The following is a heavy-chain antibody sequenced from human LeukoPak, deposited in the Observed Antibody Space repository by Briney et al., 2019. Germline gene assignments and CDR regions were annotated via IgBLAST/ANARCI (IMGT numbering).Heavy chain of an antibody. CDR1: GLTFGNYG. CDR3: AQDLETTASGTFGS. V-gene: IGHV3-30*18. Sequence: GGSLRLSCAASGLTFGNYGMHYVGQAPGKGLQWVAVISEDGRHKNYADSVKGRFTISRHNSNNTLYLQMNSLRTEDTGIYYCAQDLETTASGTFGSWGQGTLVTVSS. CDR2: ISEDGRHK. D-gene: IGHD6-13*01. J-gene: IGHJ4*02.